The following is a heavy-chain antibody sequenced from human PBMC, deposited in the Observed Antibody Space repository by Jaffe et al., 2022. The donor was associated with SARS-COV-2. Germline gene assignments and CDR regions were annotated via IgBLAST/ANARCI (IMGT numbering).Heavy chain of an antibody. V-gene: IGHV3-48*03. J-gene: IGHJ6*02. CDR2: ISSSGSTI. Sequence: EVQLVESGGGLVQPGGSLRLSCAASGFTFSSYEMNWVRQAPGKGLEWVSYISSSGSTIYYADSVKGRFTISRDNAKNSLYLQMNSLRAEDTAVYYCARAGEEWELRDYYYYYGMDVWGQGTTVTVSS. CDR3: ARAGEEWELRDYYYYYGMDV. CDR1: GFTFSSYE. D-gene: IGHD1-26*01.